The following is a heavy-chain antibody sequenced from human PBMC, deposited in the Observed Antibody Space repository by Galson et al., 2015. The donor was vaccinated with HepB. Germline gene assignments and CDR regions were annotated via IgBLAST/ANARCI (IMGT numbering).Heavy chain of an antibody. J-gene: IGHJ4*02. CDR1: GFTFRDYG. D-gene: IGHD2-15*01. CDR2: IRSQSYGVTT. CDR3: SRARGLVLVAATYFDY. Sequence: LRLSCAASGFTFRDYGIGWVRQAPGQGLEWLGFIRSQSYGVTTEYGASVKGRFTISRDDSKDIAYLQMNRLKTEDTAVYYCSRARGLVLVAATYFDYWGQGTLVTVSS. V-gene: IGHV3-49*04.